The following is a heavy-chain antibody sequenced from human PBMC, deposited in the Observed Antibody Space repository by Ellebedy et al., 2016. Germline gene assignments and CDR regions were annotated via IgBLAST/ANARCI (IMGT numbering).Heavy chain of an antibody. CDR1: GGSITSDY. J-gene: IGHJ4*02. D-gene: IGHD2-21*01. CDR2: VDSSGNT. V-gene: IGHV4-4*07. CDR3: ARGLTPHFDS. Sequence: SETLSLTCTVSGGSITSDYWSWIRQPAGKGLEWIGRVDSSGNTNYNPSLKNRVTMSLDTSNNQFSLKPTSVTAADTGLYYCARGLTPHFDSWGQGTLVTVSS.